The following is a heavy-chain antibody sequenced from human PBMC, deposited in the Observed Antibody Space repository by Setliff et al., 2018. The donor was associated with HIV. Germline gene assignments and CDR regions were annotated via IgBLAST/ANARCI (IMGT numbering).Heavy chain of an antibody. CDR2: INHSGST. D-gene: IGHD5-12*01. CDR3: ARASAQGYSDYESPFDY. Sequence: SETLSLTCAVYGGSLSAYSWSWIRQPPGKGLEWIGEINHSGSTNYNPSLKSRVTISVDLSKNQFSLKLSSVTAADTAVYYCARASAQGYSDYESPFDYWGQGTLVTVSS. V-gene: IGHV4-34*01. J-gene: IGHJ4*02. CDR1: GGSLSAYS.